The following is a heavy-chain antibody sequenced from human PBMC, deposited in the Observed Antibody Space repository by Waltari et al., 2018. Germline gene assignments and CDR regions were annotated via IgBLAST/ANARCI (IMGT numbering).Heavy chain of an antibody. J-gene: IGHJ3*02. V-gene: IGHV4-59*01. CDR2: IYYSGST. D-gene: IGHD6-13*01. Sequence: QVQLQESGPGLVKPSETLSLTCTVSGGSISSYYWSWIRPPPGKGLEWIGYIYYSGSTNYNPSLKSRVTISVDTSKNQFSLKLSSVTAADTAVYYCARDLGYSSSAKAFDIWGQGTMVTVSS. CDR1: GGSISSYY. CDR3: ARDLGYSSSAKAFDI.